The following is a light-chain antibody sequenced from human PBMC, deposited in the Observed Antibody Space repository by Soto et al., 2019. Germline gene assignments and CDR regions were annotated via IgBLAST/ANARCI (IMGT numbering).Light chain of an antibody. Sequence: QFVRTQPAWLPGSPGQSITIFCTRTSSDVGGHNYVSWYQQHPGKAPKLIIYEVSIRPSGVSNRFSGSKSGNTASLTISGLQAEDEADYYRVSHRGYDFCVFGTGTKVTVL. V-gene: IGLV2-14*01. CDR2: EVS. CDR1: SSDVGGHNY. CDR3: VSHRGYDFCV. J-gene: IGLJ1*01.